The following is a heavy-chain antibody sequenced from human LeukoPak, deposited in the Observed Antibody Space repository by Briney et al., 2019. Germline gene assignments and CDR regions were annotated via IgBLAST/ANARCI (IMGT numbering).Heavy chain of an antibody. J-gene: IGHJ4*02. V-gene: IGHV4-59*01. D-gene: IGHD6-19*01. CDR3: ARGYVPNTSGWDY. CDR2: VYYSGST. CDR1: GDSIRNNY. Sequence: PSETLSLTCTVSGDSIRNNYWSWIRQPPGKGLEWIGYVYYSGSTNYNPSLKSRVTISVDTSKNQFSLRLTSVTAADTALYYCARGYVPNTSGWDYWGQGTLVTVSS.